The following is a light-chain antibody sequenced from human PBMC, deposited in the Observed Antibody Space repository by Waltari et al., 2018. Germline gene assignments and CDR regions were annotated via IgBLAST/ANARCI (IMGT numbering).Light chain of an antibody. CDR2: GAS. J-gene: IGKJ4*01. Sequence: DIQLTQSPSSLSASEGDRVTITCRASQNIRSYLNWDHQSPGKAPNLLIYGASSLQSGIPSRFSGSGYGTDFTLTISSLQPEDFTTYYCQQGYTAPLTFGGGTKLEIK. CDR1: QNIRSY. CDR3: QQGYTAPLT. V-gene: IGKV1-39*01.